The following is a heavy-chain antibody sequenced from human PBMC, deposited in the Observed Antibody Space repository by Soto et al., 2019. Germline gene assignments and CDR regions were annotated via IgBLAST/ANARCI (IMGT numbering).Heavy chain of an antibody. D-gene: IGHD6-13*01. V-gene: IGHV4-34*01. CDR3: ARSGSSSWYRLFDY. CDR2: INHSGST. Sequence: QVQLQQWCEGLLKPSETLSLTCAVYGGSFSGYYWSWIRQPPGKGLEWIGEINHSGSTNYNPSLKSRVTISVDTSKNQFSLKLSSVTAADTAVYYCARSGSSSWYRLFDYWGQGTLVTVSS. CDR1: GGSFSGYY. J-gene: IGHJ4*02.